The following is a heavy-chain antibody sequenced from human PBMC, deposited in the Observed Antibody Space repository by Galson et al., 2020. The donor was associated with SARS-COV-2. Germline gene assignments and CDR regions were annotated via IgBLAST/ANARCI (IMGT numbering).Heavy chain of an antibody. CDR3: ARHGRGELLFPFDY. CDR2: TYDSGST. D-gene: IGHD1-26*01. J-gene: IGHJ4*02. Sequence: SETLSLTCTVSGGSISSSIYFWGWIRQPQGKGLQWIGTTYDSGSTYYDPSLKSRLTISVDTSKNQFSLKLSSVTAADTAVYYCARHGRGELLFPFDYWGQGILVTVSS. V-gene: IGHV4-39*01. CDR1: GGSISSSIYF.